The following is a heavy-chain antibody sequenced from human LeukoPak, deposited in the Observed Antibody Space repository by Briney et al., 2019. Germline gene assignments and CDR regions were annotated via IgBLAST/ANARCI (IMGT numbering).Heavy chain of an antibody. CDR1: VYTFTRFD. D-gene: IGHD3-22*01. J-gene: IGHJ5*02. V-gene: IGHV1-8*01. CDR2: MNPSSGNK. Sequence: EASVKVSCKASVYTFTRFDINWVRQTTGQVLEWMGWMNPSSGNKGYAQKFQGRFTMTMNTSTSTAYMELTSLTSEDTAVYYCARGQKSSGYWFDPWGQGTLVTVSS. CDR3: ARGQKSSGYWFDP.